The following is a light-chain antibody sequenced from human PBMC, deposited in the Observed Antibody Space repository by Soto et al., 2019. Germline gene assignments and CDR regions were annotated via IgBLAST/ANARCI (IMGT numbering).Light chain of an antibody. CDR1: QGFXSN. V-gene: IGKV3-15*01. CDR2: CES. Sequence: DIVVTQYPATLSVSPGERATLSCRDSQGFXSNLLWYKQKPGQAPRMLTXCESTRATGILARFSGSGSGREFTLTLSSLQSEDFAVYYCQQYNNWSPITFGQGTRLEIK. CDR3: QQYNNWSPIT. J-gene: IGKJ5*01.